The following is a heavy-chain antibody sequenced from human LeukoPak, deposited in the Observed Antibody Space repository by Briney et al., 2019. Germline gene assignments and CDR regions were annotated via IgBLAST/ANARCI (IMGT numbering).Heavy chain of an antibody. Sequence: PGGSLRLSCVGSGFTFRDYGMHWVRQASGKGLEWVSSISTSSSYIYHADSVKGRFTTSRDNAKKSLYMQMNSLRAEDTAVYYCARQKYQRGPDVSYFDYWGQGTLVTVSS. CDR2: ISTSSSYI. D-gene: IGHD2-8*01. J-gene: IGHJ4*02. CDR3: ARQKYQRGPDVSYFDY. V-gene: IGHV3-21*04. CDR1: GFTFRDYG.